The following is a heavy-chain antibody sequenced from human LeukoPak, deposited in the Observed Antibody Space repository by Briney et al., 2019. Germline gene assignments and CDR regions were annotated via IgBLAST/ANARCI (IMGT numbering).Heavy chain of an antibody. J-gene: IGHJ4*02. CDR3: ARDLGGKDYYDSSGYSFLDY. CDR2: ISGSGGST. D-gene: IGHD3-22*01. V-gene: IGHV3-23*01. CDR1: GFTFSSYA. Sequence: GGSLRLSCAASGFTFSSYAMSWVRQAPGKGLEWVSAISGSGGSTYYADSVKGRFTISRDNSKNTLYLQMNSLRAEDTAVYYCARDLGGKDYYDSSGYSFLDYWGQGTLVTVSS.